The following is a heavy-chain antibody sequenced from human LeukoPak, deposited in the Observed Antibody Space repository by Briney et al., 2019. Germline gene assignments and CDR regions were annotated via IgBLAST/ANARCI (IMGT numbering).Heavy chain of an antibody. CDR1: GFTFSTYG. J-gene: IGHJ4*02. V-gene: IGHV3-33*01. Sequence: GGSLRLSCGASGFTFSTYGMHWVRQAPGKGLEWVAVIWYDGSNKYYADSVKGRFTTSRDNSRDTLYLQMSSLRAEDTAVYYCARAVGPFDYWGQGTLVTVSS. CDR3: ARAVGPFDY. CDR2: IWYDGSNK.